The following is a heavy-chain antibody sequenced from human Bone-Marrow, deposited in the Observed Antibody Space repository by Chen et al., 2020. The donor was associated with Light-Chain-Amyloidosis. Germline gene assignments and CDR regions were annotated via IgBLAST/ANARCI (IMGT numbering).Heavy chain of an antibody. CDR2: INPAGNSI. CDR3: ARDPAYSAFDI. D-gene: IGHD4-4*01. CDR1: GSTFINFY. Sequence: EVQLVESGGGWVQPGGSLRLPCAASGSTFINFYMTWVRQAPGRGLEWVTTINPAGNSINYLDSVRGRFTVSRDNAKNSLYLQMNSLTAEDTALYYCARDPAYSAFDIWGQGAMVTVSS. J-gene: IGHJ3*02. V-gene: IGHV3-7*05.